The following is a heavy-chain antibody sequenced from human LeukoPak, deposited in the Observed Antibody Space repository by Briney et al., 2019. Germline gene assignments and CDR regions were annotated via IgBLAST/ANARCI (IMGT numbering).Heavy chain of an antibody. Sequence: GGSLRLSCAASGFTFSSYSMNWVRQAPGKGLEWVSSISSSSSYIYYADSMKGRFTISRDNAKNSLYLQMNSLRAEDTAVYYCARDGVLAFDIWGQGTMVTVSS. CDR3: ARDGVLAFDI. D-gene: IGHD2-8*02. V-gene: IGHV3-21*01. CDR2: ISSSSSYI. CDR1: GFTFSSYS. J-gene: IGHJ3*02.